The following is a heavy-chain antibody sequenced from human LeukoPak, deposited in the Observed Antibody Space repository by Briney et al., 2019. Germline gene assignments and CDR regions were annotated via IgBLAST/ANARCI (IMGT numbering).Heavy chain of an antibody. J-gene: IGHJ3*02. Sequence: GGSLRLSCAASGFTFSSYAMSWVRQAPGKGLEWVSAISGSGGSTYYADPVKGRFTISRDNSKNTLYLQMNSLRAEDTAVYYCAKDDRYCSSTSCSLGAFDIWGQGTMVTVSS. CDR2: ISGSGGST. D-gene: IGHD2-2*01. CDR1: GFTFSSYA. CDR3: AKDDRYCSSTSCSLGAFDI. V-gene: IGHV3-23*01.